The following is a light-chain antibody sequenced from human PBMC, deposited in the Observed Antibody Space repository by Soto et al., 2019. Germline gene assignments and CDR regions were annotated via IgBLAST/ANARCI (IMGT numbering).Light chain of an antibody. Sequence: EILMTQSPATRSVSPGERATLSCRASQSVSSNLAWYQQKPGQAPRLLIYGASTRATGIPARFSGSGSGTEFTLTISSLQSEDFAVYYCQQYNNWPSTWTFGQGTKVDIK. CDR2: GAS. V-gene: IGKV3-15*01. J-gene: IGKJ1*01. CDR1: QSVSSN. CDR3: QQYNNWPSTWT.